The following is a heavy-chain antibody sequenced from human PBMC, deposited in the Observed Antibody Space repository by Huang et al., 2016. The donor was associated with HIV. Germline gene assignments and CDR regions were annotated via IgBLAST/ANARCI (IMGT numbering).Heavy chain of an antibody. CDR2: IKTDGSEK. CDR1: GFTFNSYW. D-gene: IGHD1-26*01. Sequence: EVQLVESGGGLVQPGGSLRLSCAASGFTFNSYWMSWVRQAPGKGLEGVAGIKTDGSEKSHVDSVKGRFTISRDNAKNSLYLQMNSLRAEDTAVYYCVRLLDHTGDYWGQGTLVTVSS. J-gene: IGHJ4*02. V-gene: IGHV3-7*01. CDR3: VRLLDHTGDY.